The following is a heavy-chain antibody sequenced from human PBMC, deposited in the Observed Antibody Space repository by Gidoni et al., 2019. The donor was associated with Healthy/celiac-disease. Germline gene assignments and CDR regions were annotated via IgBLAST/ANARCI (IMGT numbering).Heavy chain of an antibody. CDR3: ARDRSSTVTTAYYYYMDV. D-gene: IGHD4-17*01. J-gene: IGHJ6*03. Sequence: EVQLVESGGGLIQPGGSLRLSYAASGFTVSRNYMSWVRQAPGKGLEWVSVIYSGGSTYYADSVKGRFTISRDNSKNTLYLQMNSLRAEDTAVYYCARDRSSTVTTAYYYYMDVWGKGTTVTVSS. V-gene: IGHV3-53*01. CDR1: GFTVSRNY. CDR2: IYSGGST.